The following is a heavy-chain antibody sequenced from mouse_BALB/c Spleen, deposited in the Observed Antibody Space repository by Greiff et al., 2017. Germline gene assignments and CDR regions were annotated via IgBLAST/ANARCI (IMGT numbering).Heavy chain of an antibody. CDR1: GFTFSSYG. D-gene: IGHD1-1*01. Sequence: EVQRVESGGDLVKPGGSLKLSCAASGFTFSSYGMSWVRQTPDKRLEWVATISSGGSYTYYPDSVKGRFTISRDNAKNTLYLQMSSLKSEDTAMYYCARRYYGSKGAYYYAMDYWGQGTSVTVSS. CDR3: ARRYYGSKGAYYYAMDY. J-gene: IGHJ4*01. V-gene: IGHV5-6*01. CDR2: ISSGGSYT.